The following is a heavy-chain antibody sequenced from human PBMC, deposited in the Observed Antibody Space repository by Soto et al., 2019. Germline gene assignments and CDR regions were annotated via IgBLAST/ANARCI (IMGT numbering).Heavy chain of an antibody. CDR3: AKDPYSNYSPYYFDY. Sequence: EVQLLESGGGLVQPGGSLRLSCAASGFTFSSYAMSWVRQAPGKGLXWVSAISGSGGSTYYADSVKGRFTISRDNSKNTLYLQMNSLRAEDTAVYYCAKDPYSNYSPYYFDYWGQGTLVTVSS. J-gene: IGHJ4*02. CDR1: GFTFSSYA. D-gene: IGHD4-4*01. V-gene: IGHV3-23*01. CDR2: ISGSGGST.